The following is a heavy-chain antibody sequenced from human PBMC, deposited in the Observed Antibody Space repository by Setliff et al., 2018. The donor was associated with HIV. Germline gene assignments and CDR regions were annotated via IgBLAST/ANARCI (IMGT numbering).Heavy chain of an antibody. CDR2: INAGNGNT. V-gene: IGHV1-3*01. J-gene: IGHJ5*02. D-gene: IGHD6-13*01. Sequence: ASVKVSCKASGYTLSTYALYWVRQAPGQRLEWMGWINAGNGNTKYAQKFQGRVTMTTDTSTTIAYMELRSLRSDDTAVYYCARGHSSSWTGWFDPWGQGTLVTVSS. CDR3: ARGHSSSWTGWFDP. CDR1: GYTLSTYA.